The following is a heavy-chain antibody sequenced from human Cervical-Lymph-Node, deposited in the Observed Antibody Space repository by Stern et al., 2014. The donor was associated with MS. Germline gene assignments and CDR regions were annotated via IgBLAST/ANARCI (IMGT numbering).Heavy chain of an antibody. Sequence: VQLVESGAEVKEPGASVKVSCKASGYTFTGYYIHWVRQAPGQGLEWMGWINPKSGATKYAQNFQGRVTMTRDTSISTGNIELSSLRSDDTAVYYCASAKGNGWYGSNYYFEYWGQGTLVTVSS. CDR2: INPKSGAT. V-gene: IGHV1-2*02. CDR1: GYTFTGYY. J-gene: IGHJ4*02. D-gene: IGHD6-19*01. CDR3: ASAKGNGWYGSNYYFEY.